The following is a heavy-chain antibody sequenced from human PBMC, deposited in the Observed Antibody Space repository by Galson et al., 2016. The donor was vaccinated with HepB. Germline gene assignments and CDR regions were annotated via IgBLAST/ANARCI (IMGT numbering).Heavy chain of an antibody. V-gene: IGHV4-34*01. CDR3: ARDSVLRYFAQGDGGPEAGLDI. Sequence: SETLSLTCGVYGESFSGYYWTWIRHPPGKGLEWIGEINHSGVTKYNPSLESRVTISVDTSKNQFSLDLTAVTAADTAMYYCARDSVLRYFAQGDGGPEAGLDIWGQGTMVTVSS. J-gene: IGHJ3*02. D-gene: IGHD3-9*01. CDR1: GESFSGYY. CDR2: INHSGVT.